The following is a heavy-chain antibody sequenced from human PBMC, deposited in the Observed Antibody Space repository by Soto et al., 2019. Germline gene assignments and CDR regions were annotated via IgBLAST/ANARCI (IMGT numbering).Heavy chain of an antibody. Sequence: QVKLQQWGAGLLEPSETLSLSCAVYGGSFSLYNWTWIRQPPGKGLEWIGEVDHSGVTNYNPSLKSRVTMSVDTSKNQFSLELASMTAADTAVYYCARGGGCRASTCFGYWGQGTLVTVSS. CDR2: VDHSGVT. CDR3: ARGGGCRASTCFGY. V-gene: IGHV4-34*01. J-gene: IGHJ4*02. D-gene: IGHD6-13*01. CDR1: GGSFSLYN.